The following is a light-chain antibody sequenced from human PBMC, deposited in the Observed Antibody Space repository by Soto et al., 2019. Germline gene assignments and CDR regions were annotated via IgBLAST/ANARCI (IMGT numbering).Light chain of an antibody. J-gene: IGKJ1*01. Sequence: EIVLTQSPGTLYLSPGDRATLSCRASQSVTSSYLAWYQQKPGQAPRLVIYGASSRATGIPDRFSGSGSGTEFTLTISRLEPEDFAVYYCQQYDSSPATVGQGTKVEIK. CDR2: GAS. CDR1: QSVTSSY. CDR3: QQYDSSPAT. V-gene: IGKV3-20*01.